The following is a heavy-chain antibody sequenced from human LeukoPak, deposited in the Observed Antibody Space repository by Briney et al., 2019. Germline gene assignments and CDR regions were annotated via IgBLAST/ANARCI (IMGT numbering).Heavy chain of an antibody. CDR3: AKDIDTAMVYYFDY. CDR1: GFTFSSHG. J-gene: IGHJ4*02. Sequence: PGGSLRLSCAASGFTFSSHGMSWVRQAPGKGLEWVSTISGSGDNTYYADSVKGRSTISRDNSKNTLYLQMNSLRAEDTAVYYCAKDIDTAMVYYFDYWGQGTLVTVSS. CDR2: ISGSGDNT. D-gene: IGHD5-18*01. V-gene: IGHV3-23*01.